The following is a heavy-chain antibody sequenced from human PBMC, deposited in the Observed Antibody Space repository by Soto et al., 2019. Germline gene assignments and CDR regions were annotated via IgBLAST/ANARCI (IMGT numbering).Heavy chain of an antibody. CDR1: GDSIYTYY. V-gene: IGHV4-4*07. CDR2: IYTNGST. J-gene: IGHJ4*02. D-gene: IGHD4-17*01. Sequence: SETLSLTCTVSGDSIYTYYWSWIRQPAGKGLEWIGRIYTNGSTNSKPSLRSRLTMSVDRSKHQLSLKLSSVTAADTAVYYCARDRTVDYVDYYFDYWGRGTLVTVSS. CDR3: ARDRTVDYVDYYFDY.